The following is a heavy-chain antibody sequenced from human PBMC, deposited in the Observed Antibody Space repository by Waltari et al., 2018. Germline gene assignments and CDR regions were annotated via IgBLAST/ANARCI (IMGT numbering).Heavy chain of an antibody. CDR1: GFTFSNSW. V-gene: IGHV3-74*01. D-gene: IGHD5-12*01. J-gene: IGHJ6*02. Sequence: EVQLVESGGGLVQPGGSLRLSCAASGFTFSNSWLNWVRQAPGKGLVWVARINSDGSSTTYADSVKGRFAISRDNAKNTLYLQMNSLRAEDTAVYYCARAGLPSAAWPYYSYGVDVWGQGTTVTVSS. CDR2: INSDGSST. CDR3: ARAGLPSAAWPYYSYGVDV.